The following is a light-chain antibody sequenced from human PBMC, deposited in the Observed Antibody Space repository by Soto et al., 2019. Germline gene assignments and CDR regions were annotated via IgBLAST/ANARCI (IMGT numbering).Light chain of an antibody. CDR1: QSITNF. CDR3: QQFDSYPIT. V-gene: IGKV1-9*01. CDR2: AAS. J-gene: IGKJ5*01. Sequence: DIHLTQSPSFLSASVGDRVTITCRASQSITNFLAWYQQKPGTAPKLLIYAASTLQTGVPSRFSGDGSGTEFTPTTSSLQPEDFATYYCQQFDSYPITFGQGTRLEIK.